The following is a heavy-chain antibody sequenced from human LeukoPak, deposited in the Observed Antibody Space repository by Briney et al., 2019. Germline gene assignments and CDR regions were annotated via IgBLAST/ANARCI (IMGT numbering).Heavy chain of an antibody. J-gene: IGHJ6*02. CDR2: INSEGSTT. CDR3: ARGTSSSFNYYGMDV. Sequence: GGSLRLSCAASGFTFSSYWMHWVRHAPGKRLVWVSHINSEGSTTRYADSVKGRFTISRDNAKNTLYLQMNSLRVEDTAVYYCARGTSSSFNYYGMDVWGQGTTVTVSS. CDR1: GFTFSSYW. D-gene: IGHD6-6*01. V-gene: IGHV3-74*01.